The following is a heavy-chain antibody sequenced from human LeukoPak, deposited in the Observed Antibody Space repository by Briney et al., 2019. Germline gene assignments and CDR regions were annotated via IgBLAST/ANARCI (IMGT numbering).Heavy chain of an antibody. Sequence: SETLSLTCTVSGGSISSSSYSWGWIGQPPGKGLEWIGSIYYSGSTYYNPSLKSRVTISVDTSKNQFSLKLSSVTAADTAVYYCAGHYPSQAYGDYWGYFDYWGQGTLVTVSS. CDR1: GGSISSSSYS. CDR2: IYYSGST. J-gene: IGHJ4*02. D-gene: IGHD4-17*01. CDR3: AGHYPSQAYGDYWGYFDY. V-gene: IGHV4-39*01.